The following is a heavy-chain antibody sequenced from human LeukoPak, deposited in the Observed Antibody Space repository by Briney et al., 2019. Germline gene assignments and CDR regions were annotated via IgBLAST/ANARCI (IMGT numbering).Heavy chain of an antibody. CDR1: GGTFSSYA. Sequence: ASVKVSCKASGGTFSSYAISWVRQAPGQGLEWMGRIIPILGIANYAQKFQGRVTITADKSTSTAYMELSSLRSEDTAVYYCASWHLMMTRGPDAFDIWGQGTMVTVSS. D-gene: IGHD2-8*01. CDR2: IIPILGIA. V-gene: IGHV1-69*04. CDR3: ASWHLMMTRGPDAFDI. J-gene: IGHJ3*02.